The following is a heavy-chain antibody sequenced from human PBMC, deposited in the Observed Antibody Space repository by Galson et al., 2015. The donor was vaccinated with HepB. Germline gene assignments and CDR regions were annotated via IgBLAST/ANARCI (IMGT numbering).Heavy chain of an antibody. D-gene: IGHD3-9*01. CDR3: AKDISKGRGILDY. V-gene: IGHV3-9*01. Sequence: SLRLSCAASGFTFDDYAMHWVRQAPGEGLEWVSGISWNSGSIGYADSVKGRFTISRDNAKNSLYLQMNSLRAEDTALYYCAKDISKGRGILDYWGQGTLVTVSS. CDR2: ISWNSGSI. CDR1: GFTFDDYA. J-gene: IGHJ4*02.